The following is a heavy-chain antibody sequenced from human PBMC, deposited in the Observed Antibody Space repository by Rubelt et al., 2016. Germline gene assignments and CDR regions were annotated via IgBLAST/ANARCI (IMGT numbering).Heavy chain of an antibody. J-gene: IGHJ3*02. CDR1: GGSINSGGYY. CDR2: VYYSGST. CDR3: ARRVDCGSSKCYDAVDI. V-gene: IGHV4-31*03. D-gene: IGHD2-2*01. Sequence: QVQLQESGPGLVKPSQTLSLTCTVSGGSINSGGYYWSWIRQHPGKGLEWIGYVYYSGSTYYNPSLKSRVIISADTSTNQFSLRLSSVTAADTAVYYCARRVDCGSSKCYDAVDIWGQGTGVTVSS.